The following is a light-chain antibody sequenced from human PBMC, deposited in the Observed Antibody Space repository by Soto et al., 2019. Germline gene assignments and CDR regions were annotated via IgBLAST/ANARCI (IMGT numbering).Light chain of an antibody. CDR3: QQYDNWPRT. V-gene: IGKV3-15*01. CDR1: QSVGTK. Sequence: ETVMTQSPATLSVSPGEKATLSCTASQSVGTKLAWYQQKPGQAPRFLIYGASIRATGIPARITGSGSGTEFTLTISSLQSEDFAVYYRQQYDNWPRTFGQGTKVDIK. CDR2: GAS. J-gene: IGKJ1*01.